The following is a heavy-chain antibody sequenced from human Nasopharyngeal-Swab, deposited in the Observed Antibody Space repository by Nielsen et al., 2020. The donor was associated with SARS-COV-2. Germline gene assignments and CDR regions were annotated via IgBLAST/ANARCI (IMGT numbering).Heavy chain of an antibody. CDR1: GFTFSSYD. V-gene: IGHV3-13*01. CDR2: IGTAGDT. Sequence: GASLKISCAASGFTFSSYDMHWVRQATGKGLEWVSAIGTAGDTYYPGSVKGRFTISRENAKNSLYLQMNSLRAGDTAVYYCAREAVESSSWYYGMDVWGQGTTVTVSS. D-gene: IGHD6-13*01. CDR3: AREAVESSSWYYGMDV. J-gene: IGHJ6*02.